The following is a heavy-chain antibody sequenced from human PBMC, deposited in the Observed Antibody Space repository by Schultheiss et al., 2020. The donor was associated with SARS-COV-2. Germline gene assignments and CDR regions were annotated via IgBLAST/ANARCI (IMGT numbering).Heavy chain of an antibody. Sequence: SETLSLTCAVYGGSFSGYYWIWIRQPPGKGLEWIGEINHSGSTNYNPSLKSRVTISVDTSKNQFSLKLSSVTAADTAVYYCAREGDSMTTVTTYGYWGQGTLVTVSS. CDR3: AREGDSMTTVTTYGY. CDR2: INHSGST. D-gene: IGHD4-17*01. V-gene: IGHV4-34*01. J-gene: IGHJ4*02. CDR1: GGSFSGYY.